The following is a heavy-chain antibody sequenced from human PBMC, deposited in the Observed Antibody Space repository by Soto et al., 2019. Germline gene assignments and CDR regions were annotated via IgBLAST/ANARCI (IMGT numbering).Heavy chain of an antibody. V-gene: IGHV4-34*01. J-gene: IGHJ4*02. D-gene: IGHD3-3*01. Sequence: SETLSLTCAVYGGSFSGYYWSWIRQPPGKGLEWIGEINHSGSTNYNPSLKSRVTISVDTSKNQFSLKLSSVTAADTAVYYCARGKYDFWSGYHNSPFDYWGQGTLVTVSS. CDR1: GGSFSGYY. CDR2: INHSGST. CDR3: ARGKYDFWSGYHNSPFDY.